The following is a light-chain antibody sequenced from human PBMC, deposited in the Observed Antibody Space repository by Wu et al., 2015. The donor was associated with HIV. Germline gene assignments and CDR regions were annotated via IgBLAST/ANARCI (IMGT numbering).Light chain of an antibody. CDR1: RSVSTY. CDR2: DAS. Sequence: DIVLTQSPATLSLSPGERATLSCRASRSVSTYLVWYQQKPGQAPRLLIYDASNRATGIPARFSGSGSGTDFTLTISRLEPEDFAVYYCQQYGSSPYTFGQGTKLEIK. V-gene: IGKV3-20*01. CDR3: QQYGSSPYT. J-gene: IGKJ2*01.